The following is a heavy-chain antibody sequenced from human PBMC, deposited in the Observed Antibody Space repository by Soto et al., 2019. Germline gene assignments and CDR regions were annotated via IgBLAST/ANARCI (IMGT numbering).Heavy chain of an antibody. CDR2: ISYDGSKK. V-gene: IGHV3-30*03. D-gene: IGHD4-17*01. Sequence: GGSLRLSCAASEFTFSSYGIHWVRQAPGKGLEWVAVISYDGSKKNYLDSVKGRFTISRDNSKNTMYLEMNSLRAEDTAVYYCAREADYVNWFDPWGQGP. CDR1: EFTFSSYG. CDR3: AREADYVNWFDP. J-gene: IGHJ5*02.